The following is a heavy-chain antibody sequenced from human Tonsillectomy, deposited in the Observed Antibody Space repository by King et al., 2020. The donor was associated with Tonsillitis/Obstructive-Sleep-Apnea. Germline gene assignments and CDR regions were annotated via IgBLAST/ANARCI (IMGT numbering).Heavy chain of an antibody. D-gene: IGHD4-11*01. CDR2: IYYSGTT. J-gene: IGHJ6*04. CDR3: ARYIDYTKHYYYGMDV. CDR1: GGSVSSSDYY. Sequence: QLQESGPGLVKPSETLSLTCTVSGGSVSSSDYYWGWVRQPPGKGLEWIGTIYYSGTTYYNPSLKSRVTISVDTSKNQFSLKLSSVTAADTAVYYCARYIDYTKHYYYGMDVWGKGTTVTVSS. V-gene: IGHV4-39*01.